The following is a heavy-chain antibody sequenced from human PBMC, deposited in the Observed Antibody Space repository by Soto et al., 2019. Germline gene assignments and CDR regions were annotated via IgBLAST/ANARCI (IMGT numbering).Heavy chain of an antibody. D-gene: IGHD3-3*01. CDR3: AKDLEWVVQGGHYYYHGMDV. J-gene: IGHJ6*02. V-gene: IGHV3-23*01. CDR1: GFTFRTFV. Sequence: GGSLRLSCEVSGFTFRTFVVSWVRQAPGKGLEWVSSFDGVGDSTYYADSVKGRFTIFKDSSRNRLFLQMNSLRADDTAVYYCAKDLEWVVQGGHYYYHGMDVWGQGTTVTVSS. CDR2: FDGVGDST.